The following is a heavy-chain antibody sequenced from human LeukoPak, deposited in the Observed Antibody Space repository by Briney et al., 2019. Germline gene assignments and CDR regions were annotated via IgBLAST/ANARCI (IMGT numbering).Heavy chain of an antibody. V-gene: IGHV1-2*02. Sequence: GASVKVSCKASGYTFTGYYMHWVRQAPGQGLEWMGWINPNSGGTNYAQKFQGRVTMTRDTSISTAYMELSRLRSDDTAVYYCARDLIMDYYDSSGMGYWGQGTLVTVSS. CDR3: ARDLIMDYYDSSGMGY. J-gene: IGHJ4*02. CDR2: INPNSGGT. CDR1: GYTFTGYY. D-gene: IGHD3-22*01.